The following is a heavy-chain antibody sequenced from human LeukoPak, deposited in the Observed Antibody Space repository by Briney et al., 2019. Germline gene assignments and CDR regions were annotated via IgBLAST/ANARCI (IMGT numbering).Heavy chain of an antibody. Sequence: ASVKVSCKASGYTFTGYYMHWVRQAPGQGLEWMGWINPNSGGTNYAQKFQGRVTMTRDTSISTAYMELSRLRSDDTAVYYCARETDFWSGYLDYWGQGTLVTVSS. CDR3: ARETDFWSGYLDY. CDR1: GYTFTGYY. J-gene: IGHJ4*02. CDR2: INPNSGGT. D-gene: IGHD3-3*01. V-gene: IGHV1-2*02.